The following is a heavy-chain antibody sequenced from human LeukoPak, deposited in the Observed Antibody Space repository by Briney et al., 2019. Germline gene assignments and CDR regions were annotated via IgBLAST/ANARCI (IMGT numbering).Heavy chain of an antibody. D-gene: IGHD2-2*01. V-gene: IGHV3-64*04. CDR2: ISSNGGST. Sequence: PGGSLRLSCSASGFTFSSYAMHWVRQAPGKGLEYVSAISSNGGSTYYADSVKGRFTISRDNSKNTLYLQMNSLRAEDTAVYYCARPALQFYYYYGMDVWGQGTTVTVSS. CDR3: ARPALQFYYYYGMDV. J-gene: IGHJ6*02. CDR1: GFTFSSYA.